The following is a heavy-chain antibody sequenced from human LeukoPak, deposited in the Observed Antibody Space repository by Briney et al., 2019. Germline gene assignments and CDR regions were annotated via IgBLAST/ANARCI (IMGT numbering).Heavy chain of an antibody. CDR1: GFTFSSYE. V-gene: IGHV3-48*03. Sequence: GGSLRLSCAASGFTFSSYEMNWVRQAPGKGLEWVSYISSSGSTIYYADSVKGRFTISRDNAKNSLYLQMNSLRAEDTAVYYCAKGENYDILTGYYPNYYFDYWGQGTLVTVSS. D-gene: IGHD3-9*01. CDR3: AKGENYDILTGYYPNYYFDY. J-gene: IGHJ4*02. CDR2: ISSSGSTI.